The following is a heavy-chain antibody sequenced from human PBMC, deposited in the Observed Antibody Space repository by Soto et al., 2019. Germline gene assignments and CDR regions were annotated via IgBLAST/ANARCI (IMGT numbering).Heavy chain of an antibody. CDR3: ATNVALPGIVVPGAYHAEHGG. V-gene: IGHV5-51*03. Sequence: EVQLVQSGAEVKKPGESLKISCKGSGYSFTSHWIGWVRQMPGKGLEWMGFIYPADSDTRYSPSFQGQVTVSADKSISTAYLQWSSLKASDTAMYYCATNVALPGIVVPGAYHAEHGGWGQGTLVTVSS. J-gene: IGHJ4*02. D-gene: IGHD6-19*01. CDR1: GYSFTSHW. CDR2: IYPADSDT.